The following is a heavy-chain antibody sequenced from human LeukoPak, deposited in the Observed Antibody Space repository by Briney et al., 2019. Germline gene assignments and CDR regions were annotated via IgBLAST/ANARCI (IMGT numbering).Heavy chain of an antibody. CDR2: IYYSGST. V-gene: IGHV4-39*01. Sequence: PSETLSLTCTVSGDSISSSSYYWGWIRQPPGKGLEWMGSIYYSGSTYYNPSLKSRVTVSVDTSKNQFSLKVTSVTAADTAVYYCARGVWIYSYWGQGTRVSVS. CDR3: ARGVWIYSY. D-gene: IGHD5-12*01. J-gene: IGHJ4*02. CDR1: GDSISSSSYY.